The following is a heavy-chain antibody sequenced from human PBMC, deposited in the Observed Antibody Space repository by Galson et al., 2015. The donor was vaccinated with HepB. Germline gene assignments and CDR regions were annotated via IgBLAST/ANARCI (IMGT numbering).Heavy chain of an antibody. CDR2: INAGNGNT. D-gene: IGHD2-15*01. V-gene: IGHV1-3*01. Sequence: SVKVSCKASGYTFTSYAMHWVRQAPGQRLEWMGWINAGNGNTKYSQKFQGRVTITRDTSASTAYMELSSLRSEDTAVYYCARGYCSGGSCYSNYYYYYGVDVWGQGTTVTVSS. J-gene: IGHJ6*02. CDR3: ARGYCSGGSCYSNYYYYYGVDV. CDR1: GYTFTSYA.